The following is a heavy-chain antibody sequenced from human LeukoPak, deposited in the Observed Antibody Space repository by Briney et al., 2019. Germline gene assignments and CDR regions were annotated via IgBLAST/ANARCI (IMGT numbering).Heavy chain of an antibody. Sequence: GRSLRLSCAASGFTFSSYAMSWVRQAPGKGLEWVSAISGSGGSTYYADSVKGRFTISRDNSKNTLYLQMNSLRAEDTAVYYCAKLPDYGYYDAGKNWFDPWGQGTLVTVSS. J-gene: IGHJ5*02. CDR3: AKLPDYGYYDAGKNWFDP. D-gene: IGHD4-17*01. CDR1: GFTFSSYA. V-gene: IGHV3-23*01. CDR2: ISGSGGST.